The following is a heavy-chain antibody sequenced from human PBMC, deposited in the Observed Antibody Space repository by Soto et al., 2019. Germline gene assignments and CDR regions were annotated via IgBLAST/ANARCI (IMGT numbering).Heavy chain of an antibody. CDR2: IKQDGSEK. CDR3: ARCLFEYSISSRYGMDV. V-gene: IGHV3-7*01. CDR1: GFTFSSYW. D-gene: IGHD6-6*01. J-gene: IGHJ6*04. Sequence: HGGSLRLSCAASGFTFSSYWMSWVRQAPGKGLEWVANIKQDGSEKYYVDSVKGRFTISGDNAKNSLYLQMNSLRAEDTAVYYCARCLFEYSISSRYGMDVWGKGTTVTVSS.